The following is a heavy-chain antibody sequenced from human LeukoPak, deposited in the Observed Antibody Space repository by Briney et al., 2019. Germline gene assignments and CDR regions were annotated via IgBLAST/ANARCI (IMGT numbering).Heavy chain of an antibody. D-gene: IGHD3-3*01. Sequence: PSETLSLTCTVSGGSISSSSYYWGWIRQPPGKGLEWIGSIYYSGSTYYNPSLKSRVTISVDTSKNQFSLKLSSVTAADTAVYYCARGHDFWSGYLAFDIWGQGTMVTVSS. J-gene: IGHJ3*02. CDR3: ARGHDFWSGYLAFDI. CDR1: GGSISSSSYY. V-gene: IGHV4-39*07. CDR2: IYYSGST.